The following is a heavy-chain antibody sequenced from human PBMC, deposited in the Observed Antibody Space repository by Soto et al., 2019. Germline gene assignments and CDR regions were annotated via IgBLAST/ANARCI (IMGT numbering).Heavy chain of an antibody. J-gene: IGHJ6*02. D-gene: IGHD2-15*01. CDR2: IIPIFGTA. V-gene: IGHV1-69*13. CDR1: GGTFSSYA. CDR3: ARVGGYCSGGSCYSDYYYYGMDV. Sequence: ASVKVSCKASGGTFSSYAISWVRQAPGQGLEWMGGIIPIFGTANYAQKFQGRVTITADESTSTAYMELSSLRSEDTAVYYCARVGGYCSGGSCYSDYYYYGMDVWGQGTTVTVSS.